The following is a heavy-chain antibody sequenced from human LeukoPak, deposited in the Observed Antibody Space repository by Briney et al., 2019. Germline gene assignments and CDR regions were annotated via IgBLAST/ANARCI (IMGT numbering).Heavy chain of an antibody. CDR1: GGTFSSYA. Sequence: GASVKVSCEASGGTFSSYAISRVRQAPGQGLEWMGRIIPILGIANYAQKFRGRVTITADKSTSTAYMELSSLRSEDTAVYYCASAVAGPTFDYWGQGTLVTVSS. V-gene: IGHV1-69*04. J-gene: IGHJ4*02. CDR2: IIPILGIA. CDR3: ASAVAGPTFDY. D-gene: IGHD6-19*01.